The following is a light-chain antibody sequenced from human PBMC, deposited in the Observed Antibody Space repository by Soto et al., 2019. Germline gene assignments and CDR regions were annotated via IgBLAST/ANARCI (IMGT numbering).Light chain of an antibody. CDR2: DAS. CDR1: QSVSSN. V-gene: IGKV3-15*01. J-gene: IGKJ1*01. CDR3: QQYNHWPRT. Sequence: EIVMTQSPATLSVSPGERATLSCRASQSVSSNLAWYQQKPGQAPRLLIYDASTRATGIPARFSGSGSGTEVTLTISSLQSEDFAVYYFQQYNHWPRTFGQGTKVEIK.